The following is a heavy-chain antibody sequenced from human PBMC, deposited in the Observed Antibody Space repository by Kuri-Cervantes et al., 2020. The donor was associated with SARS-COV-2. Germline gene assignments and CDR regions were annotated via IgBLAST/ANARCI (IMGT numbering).Heavy chain of an antibody. V-gene: IGHV1-2*02. D-gene: IGHD3-22*01. J-gene: IGHJ3*02. Sequence: ASVKVSCKASGYTFTGYYMHWVRQAPGQGLEWMGWINPNSGGTNYAQKFQGRVTMTRDTSISTAYMELNRLRSDDSAVYYCVRFRYYDSIRNASDIWGQGTMVTVS. CDR1: GYTFTGYY. CDR3: VRFRYYDSIRNASDI. CDR2: INPNSGGT.